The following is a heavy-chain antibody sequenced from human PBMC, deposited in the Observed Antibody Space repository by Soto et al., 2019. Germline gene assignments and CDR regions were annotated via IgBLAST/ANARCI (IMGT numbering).Heavy chain of an antibody. J-gene: IGHJ6*02. V-gene: IGHV1-2*02. Sequence: GASVKVSCKTSRYIFTGYYMHWVRQAPGQGLEWMGWINPNSGDTNYAQRFKGRVSMTSDTSINTAYLELSRLRPGDTAVFFCARPHSAYHYHAMDAWGQGTTVTVSS. CDR3: ARPHSAYHYHAMDA. CDR1: RYIFTGYY. CDR2: INPNSGDT.